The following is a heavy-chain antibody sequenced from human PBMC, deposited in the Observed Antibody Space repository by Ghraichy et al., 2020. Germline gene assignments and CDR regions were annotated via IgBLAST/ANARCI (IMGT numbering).Heavy chain of an antibody. CDR1: GGSFSGYY. Sequence: SETLSLTCTVFGGSFSGYYWSWIRQPPGKGLEWIGEIGHSGNTNYHPSLKSRVTISVDTSKNQFSLNLSSVTAADTAVYYCWTVNLGGVDVWGQGTSVTVSS. J-gene: IGHJ6*02. CDR2: IGHSGNT. V-gene: IGHV4-34*01. CDR3: WTVNLGGVDV. D-gene: IGHD3/OR15-3a*01.